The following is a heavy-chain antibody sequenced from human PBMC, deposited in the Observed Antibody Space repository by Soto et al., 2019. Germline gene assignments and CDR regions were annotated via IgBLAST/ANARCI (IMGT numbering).Heavy chain of an antibody. CDR1: GFTFSSYG. J-gene: IGHJ4*02. CDR2: IWYDGSNK. CDR3: ARGDPSGYNYGILHY. D-gene: IGHD5-12*01. V-gene: IGHV3-33*01. Sequence: GGSLRLSCAASGFTFSSYGMHWVRQAPGKGLEWVAVIWYDGSNKYYADSVKGRFTISRDNSKNTLYLQMNSLRGEDTDVYYCARGDPSGYNYGILHYWGQGTLVTVSS.